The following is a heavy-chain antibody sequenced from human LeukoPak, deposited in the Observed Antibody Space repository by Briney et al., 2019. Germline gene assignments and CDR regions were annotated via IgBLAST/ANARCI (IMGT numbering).Heavy chain of an antibody. CDR1: SGSISGSDYY. J-gene: IGHJ4*02. V-gene: IGHV4-39*02. CDR3: ARLVLSYGNAFDH. Sequence: SETLSLTCTVSSGSISGSDYYWCWIRQPPGKGLEWIGSINYSGNTYYDSSLRSRVTISVDTSKNHFSLRLSSVTAADTAVYYCARLVLSYGNAFDHWGQGTLVTVPS. D-gene: IGHD3-16*01. CDR2: INYSGNT.